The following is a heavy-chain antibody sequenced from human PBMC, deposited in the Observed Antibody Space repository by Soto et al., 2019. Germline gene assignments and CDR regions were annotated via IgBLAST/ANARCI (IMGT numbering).Heavy chain of an antibody. CDR2: ISAYNGNT. CDR1: GYTFTSYG. Sequence: ASVKVSCKASGYTFTSYGISWVRQAPGQGLEWMGWISAYNGNTNYAQKLQGRVTMTTDTSTSTAYMELRSLRSDDTAVYYCVLSYDSGPSRWGGMDVWGQGTTVTVSS. V-gene: IGHV1-18*01. CDR3: VLSYDSGPSRWGGMDV. J-gene: IGHJ6*02. D-gene: IGHD3-9*01.